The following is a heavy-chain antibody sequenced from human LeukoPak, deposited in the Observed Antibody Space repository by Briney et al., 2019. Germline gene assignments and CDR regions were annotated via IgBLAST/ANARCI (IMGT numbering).Heavy chain of an antibody. CDR2: IYYSGST. Sequence: SETLCLTCTESGGSTRSSYWSWIREPLGERLGRIGYIYYSGSTNYNPSLKSRVTLSVPASKTQFSLKLSSVTAEARTVYYCAGVSGYDWESFYDYWGQGTLVTVAS. D-gene: IGHD5-12*01. CDR3: AGVSGYDWESFYDY. J-gene: IGHJ4*01. CDR1: GGSTRSSY. V-gene: IGHV4-59*01.